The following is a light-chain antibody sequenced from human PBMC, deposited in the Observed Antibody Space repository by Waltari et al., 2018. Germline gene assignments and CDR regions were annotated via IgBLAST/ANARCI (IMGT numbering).Light chain of an antibody. CDR3: CSYATNSPS. CDR2: EVT. J-gene: IGLJ3*02. CDR1: SRYFGPYNL. Sequence: QSALPQPASVSGSPGQSLTLSCTATSRYFGPYNLVSWYQQPPGKAPNLMIYEVTKRPSGVSTRFSGSKSGNTASLTISGLRAEDEADYYCCSYATNSPSFGGGTKLTVL. V-gene: IGLV2-23*02.